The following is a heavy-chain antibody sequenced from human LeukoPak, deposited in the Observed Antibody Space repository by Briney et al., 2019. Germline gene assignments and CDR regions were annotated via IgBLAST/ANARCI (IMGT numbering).Heavy chain of an antibody. CDR2: ISSSSSYI. CDR1: GFTFSSYS. D-gene: IGHD1-26*01. Sequence: GGSLRLSCAASGFTFSSYSMNWVRQAPGKGLEWVSSISSSSSYIYYADSGKGRFTIPRANAKNSLYPQMNSLRAEDTAVYYCARLGGSYYFDYWGQGTLVTVSS. V-gene: IGHV3-21*01. J-gene: IGHJ4*02. CDR3: ARLGGSYYFDY.